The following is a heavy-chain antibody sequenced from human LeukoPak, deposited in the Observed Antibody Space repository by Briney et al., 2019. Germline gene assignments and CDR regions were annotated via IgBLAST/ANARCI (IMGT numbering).Heavy chain of an antibody. D-gene: IGHD2-2*01. CDR3: ARRYCSSTTCRGDFDY. V-gene: IGHV5-51*01. J-gene: IGHJ4*02. Sequence: GESLKISCKGSGYIFTTYWIAWVRQMPGKGLEWMGIIYPGDFDTRYSPSFQGQVSISVDRSISTAYLQWSSLKASDTAMYYCARRYCSSTTCRGDFDYWGQGTLVTVSS. CDR2: IYPGDFDT. CDR1: GYIFTTYW.